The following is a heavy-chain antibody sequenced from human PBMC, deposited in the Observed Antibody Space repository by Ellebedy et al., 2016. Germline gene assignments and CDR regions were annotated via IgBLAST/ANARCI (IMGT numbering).Heavy chain of an antibody. V-gene: IGHV4-59*11. D-gene: IGHD2-15*01. CDR3: AREWSAFDF. Sequence: GSLRLXXTVSPGAMTTHKWSWIRQPPGKGLEWIAYIYDTGTSAYNPSLMGRATISVDPSKNQFSLRLNSVTPADTAVYYCAREWSAFDFWGQGIMVTVAS. CDR1: PGAMTTHK. J-gene: IGHJ3*01. CDR2: IYDTGTS.